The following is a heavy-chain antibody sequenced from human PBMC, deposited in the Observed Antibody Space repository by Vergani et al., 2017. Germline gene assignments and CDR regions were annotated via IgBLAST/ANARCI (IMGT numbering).Heavy chain of an antibody. CDR3: ARHGYGDYARDAFDI. CDR1: GYSFTSYW. Sequence: EVQLVQSGAEVKKPGESLRISCKGSGYSFTSYWISWVRQMPGKGLEWMGRIDPSDSYTNYSPSFRGHVTISADKSISTAYLQWSSLKASDTAMYYGARHGYGDYARDAFDIWGQGTMVTVSS. D-gene: IGHD4-17*01. V-gene: IGHV5-10-1*03. J-gene: IGHJ3*02. CDR2: IDPSDSYT.